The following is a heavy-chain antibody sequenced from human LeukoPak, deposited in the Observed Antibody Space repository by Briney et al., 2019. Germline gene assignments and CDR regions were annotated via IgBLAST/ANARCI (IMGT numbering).Heavy chain of an antibody. D-gene: IGHD5-12*01. CDR1: GFTFSSYA. CDR3: AREYSGYDYVEAFDY. CDR2: ISYAGSNK. V-gene: IGHV3-30-3*01. Sequence: GGSLRLSCAASGFTFSSYAMHWVRQAPGKGLEWVAVISYAGSNKYYADSVKGRFTISRDNSKNTLYLQMNSLRAEDTAVYYCAREYSGYDYVEAFDYWGQGTLVTVSP. J-gene: IGHJ4*02.